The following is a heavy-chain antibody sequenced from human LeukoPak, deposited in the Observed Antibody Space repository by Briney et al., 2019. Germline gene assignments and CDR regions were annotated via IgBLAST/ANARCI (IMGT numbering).Heavy chain of an antibody. Sequence: ASVKVSCKASGYTFSNYGISWVRQAPGQGLEWMGWISAYNGNTKYEQRVQGRVTMTADTSTRKAYMELRSLRSDDTAVYYCARDLINGTFDHYYYMDVWGKGTTVTVSS. CDR1: GYTFSNYG. CDR2: ISAYNGNT. D-gene: IGHD1-1*01. J-gene: IGHJ6*03. CDR3: ARDLINGTFDHYYYMDV. V-gene: IGHV1-18*01.